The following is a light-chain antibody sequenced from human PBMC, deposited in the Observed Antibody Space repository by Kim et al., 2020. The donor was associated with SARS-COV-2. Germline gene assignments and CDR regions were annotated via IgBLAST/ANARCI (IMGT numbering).Light chain of an antibody. CDR2: TTS. J-gene: IGKJ1*01. V-gene: IGKV1-39*01. CDR3: QQSYSSPWT. CDR1: QSISTY. Sequence: ASVGDRVTISCRAGQSISTYLNWYQQKPGKAPKLLISTTSNLQSGVPSRFSGSGSGTDFTLIISSLRPEDFATYFCQQSYSSPWTFGRGTKVDIK.